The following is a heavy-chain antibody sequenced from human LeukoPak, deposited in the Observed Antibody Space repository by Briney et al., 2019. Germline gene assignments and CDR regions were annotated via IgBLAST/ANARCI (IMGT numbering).Heavy chain of an antibody. Sequence: SETLSLTCTVSSGSIGSSTYYWGWIRQSPGKGLGWIANIYYTGSTYYNPSLKSRITISVDTSKSQFSLELSSVTAADTAIYYCARVSDSRAVGPFDYWGQGTLVTVSS. J-gene: IGHJ4*02. D-gene: IGHD3-10*01. V-gene: IGHV4-39*07. CDR3: ARVSDSRAVGPFDY. CDR1: SGSIGSSTYY. CDR2: IYYTGST.